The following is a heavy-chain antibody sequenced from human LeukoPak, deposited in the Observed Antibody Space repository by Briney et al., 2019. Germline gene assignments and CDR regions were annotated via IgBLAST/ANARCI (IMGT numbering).Heavy chain of an antibody. Sequence: EASVKVSCKDSGGTFSSYAISWVRQAPGQGLEWMGGIIPIFGTANYAQKFQGRVTITADESTSTAYMELSSLRSEDTAVYYCARARHYYDSSGYYYYGMDVWGQGTTVTVSS. CDR1: GGTFSSYA. CDR2: IIPIFGTA. J-gene: IGHJ6*02. D-gene: IGHD3-22*01. V-gene: IGHV1-69*13. CDR3: ARARHYYDSSGYYYYGMDV.